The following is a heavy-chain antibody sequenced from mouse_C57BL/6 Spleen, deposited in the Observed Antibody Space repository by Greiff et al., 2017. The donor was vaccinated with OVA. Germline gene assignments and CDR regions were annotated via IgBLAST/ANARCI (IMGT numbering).Heavy chain of an antibody. Sequence: VKLVESGPGLVAPSQSLSLTCTVSGFSFTSYGVHWVRQPPGKGLEWLVVIWSDGSTTYNAAFKSSRSTSTDNTKSQVFLKMNTLQTDGTAMYYYAASWFAYWGQGTLVTVSA. CDR3: AASWFAY. V-gene: IGHV2-6*03. CDR1: GFSFTSYG. CDR2: IWSDGST. J-gene: IGHJ3*01.